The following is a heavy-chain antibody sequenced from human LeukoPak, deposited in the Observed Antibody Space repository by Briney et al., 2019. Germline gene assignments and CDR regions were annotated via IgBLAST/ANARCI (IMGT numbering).Heavy chain of an antibody. CDR2: ISSSSSYI. CDR3: ARDGDTVLTRGYYYYMDV. V-gene: IGHV3-21*01. J-gene: IGHJ6*03. Sequence: GGSLRLSCAASGFTFSRYNMNWVRQAPGKGLEWVSSISSSSSYIYYADSVKGRFTISRDNARNSLYLQMNSLRAEDTALYYCARDGDTVLTRGYYYYMDVWGKGTTVTVSS. CDR1: GFTFSRYN. D-gene: IGHD4-23*01.